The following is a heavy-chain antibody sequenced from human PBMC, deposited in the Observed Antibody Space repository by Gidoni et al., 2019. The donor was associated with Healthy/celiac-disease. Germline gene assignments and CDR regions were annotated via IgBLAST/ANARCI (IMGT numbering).Heavy chain of an antibody. CDR3: AREPYYDYIWGSYTNFDY. CDR2: ISYDGSNK. J-gene: IGHJ4*02. Sequence: QVQLVESGGGVVQPGRSLRLSCAASGFTFSSSAMHWVRQAPGKGLEWVAVISYDGSNKYYADSVKGRFTISRDNSKNTLYLQMNSLRAEDTAVYYCAREPYYDYIWGSYTNFDYWGQGTLVTVSS. D-gene: IGHD3-16*01. V-gene: IGHV3-30-3*01. CDR1: GFTFSSSA.